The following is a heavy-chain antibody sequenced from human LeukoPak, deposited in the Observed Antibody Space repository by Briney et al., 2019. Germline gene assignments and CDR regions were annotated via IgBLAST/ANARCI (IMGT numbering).Heavy chain of an antibody. D-gene: IGHD6-13*01. CDR3: TTDAGYTSRWYNY. V-gene: IGHV3-15*01. CDR1: GFTFNNAY. J-gene: IGHJ4*02. CDR2: IKSKLDGGAI. Sequence: GRSLRLSCAASGFTFNNAYMCWVRQAPGKGLEWVGRIKSKLDGGAIDYGAPVKGSFTISRDDSGNTLYLQMTSLKTEDTAVYYCTTDAGYTSRWYNYWGQGTLVTVSS.